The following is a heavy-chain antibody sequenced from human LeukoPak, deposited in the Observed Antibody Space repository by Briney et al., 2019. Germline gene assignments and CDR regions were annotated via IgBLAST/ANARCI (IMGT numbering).Heavy chain of an antibody. CDR1: GYTFTDYY. Sequence: ASVKVSCKTSGYTFTDYYMHWVRQAPGQGLEWMGWINPNSGGTNYAQKFQGRVTMTRDTSISTAYMALSRLRSDDKAVYYCASAGNEYADYVVDYWGQGTLVTVSS. D-gene: IGHD4-17*01. J-gene: IGHJ4*02. V-gene: IGHV1-2*02. CDR2: INPNSGGT. CDR3: ASAGNEYADYVVDY.